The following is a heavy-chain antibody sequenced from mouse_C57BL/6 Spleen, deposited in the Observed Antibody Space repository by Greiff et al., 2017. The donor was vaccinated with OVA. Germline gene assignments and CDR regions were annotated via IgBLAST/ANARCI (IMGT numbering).Heavy chain of an antibody. J-gene: IGHJ1*03. Sequence: EVQGVESGGSLVQPGGSLKLSCAASGFTFSDYYMYWVRQTPEKRLEWVAYISNGGGSTYYPDTVKGRFTISRDNAKNTLYLQMSRLKSEDTAMYYCARRGLRGYFDVWGTGTTVTVSS. CDR1: GFTFSDYY. V-gene: IGHV5-12*01. D-gene: IGHD3-1*01. CDR3: ARRGLRGYFDV. CDR2: ISNGGGST.